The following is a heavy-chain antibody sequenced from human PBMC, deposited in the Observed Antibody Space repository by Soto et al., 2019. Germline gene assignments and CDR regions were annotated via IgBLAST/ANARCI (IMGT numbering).Heavy chain of an antibody. CDR1: GYKFTTYW. D-gene: IGHD3-10*01. J-gene: IGHJ6*02. CDR2: IDPRDSNT. V-gene: IGHV5-10-1*01. Sequence: GESLKSSCKGSGYKFTTYWISWVRQINGKGLEWMGRIDPRDSNTNNNPSFQGHVTMSVDRSTNTAYLQWSSLKASDSAIYYCSRTGPVPGSGLGFYFGMDVWGQGTTVTVSS. CDR3: SRTGPVPGSGLGFYFGMDV.